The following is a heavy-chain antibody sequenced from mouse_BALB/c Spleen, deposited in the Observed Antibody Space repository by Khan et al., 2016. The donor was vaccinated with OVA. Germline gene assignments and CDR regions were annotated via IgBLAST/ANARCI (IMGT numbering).Heavy chain of an antibody. CDR3: ARSADGNFAY. J-gene: IGHJ3*01. CDR2: VNSAGAYT. CDR1: GFTFSTYA. V-gene: IGHV5-9-3*01. D-gene: IGHD2-1*01. Sequence: EVQLVESGGGLVKPGGSLKLSCAASGFTFSTYAMSWVRQTPERRLEWVATVNSAGAYTFYPDNVTGRFTISRDNAKHTLYLQMSSLRSEDTAIYYCARSADGNFAYWGKGTLVTVAA.